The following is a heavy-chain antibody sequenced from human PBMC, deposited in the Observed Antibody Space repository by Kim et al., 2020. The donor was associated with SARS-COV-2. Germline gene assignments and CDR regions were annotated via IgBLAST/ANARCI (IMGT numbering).Heavy chain of an antibody. CDR2: IYYSGST. V-gene: IGHV4-31*03. J-gene: IGHJ4*02. CDR1: GGSISSGGYY. CDR3: ARENREYQLLLFEY. Sequence: SETLSLTCTVSGGSISSGGYYWSWIRQHPGKGLEWIGYIYYSGSTYYNPSLKSRVTISVDTSKNQFSLKLSSVTAADTAVYYCARENREYQLLLFEYWGQGTLVTVSS. D-gene: IGHD2-2*01.